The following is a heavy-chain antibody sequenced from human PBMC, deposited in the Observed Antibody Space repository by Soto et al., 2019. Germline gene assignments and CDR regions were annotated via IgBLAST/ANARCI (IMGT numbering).Heavy chain of an antibody. J-gene: IGHJ3*02. D-gene: IGHD2-15*01. Sequence: GGSLRLSCVASGFTFRGFEMYWVRQSPGRGLEWVSYISSSGNTVYYTDSVKGRFTISRDNARNSLYLQMNSLRAEDTAVYYCACHTEMAATSDVPDICAKGPMVTVSS. V-gene: IGHV3-48*03. CDR2: ISSSGNTV. CDR3: ACHTEMAATSDVPDI. CDR1: GFTFRGFE.